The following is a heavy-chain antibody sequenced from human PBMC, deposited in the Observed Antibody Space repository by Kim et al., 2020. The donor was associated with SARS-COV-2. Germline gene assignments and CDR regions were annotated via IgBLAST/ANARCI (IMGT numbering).Heavy chain of an antibody. J-gene: IGHJ5*02. D-gene: IGHD2-15*01. V-gene: IGHV1-46*01. CDR1: GYTFTSYY. Sequence: ASVKVSCKASGYTFTSYYMHWVRQATGQGLGWMGIINPSGGSTSYAQKFQGRVTMTRDTSTSTVYMELSSLRSEDTAVYYCARDGRPVAATTWGPRPRVTVSS. CDR3: ARDGRPVAATT. CDR2: INPSGGST.